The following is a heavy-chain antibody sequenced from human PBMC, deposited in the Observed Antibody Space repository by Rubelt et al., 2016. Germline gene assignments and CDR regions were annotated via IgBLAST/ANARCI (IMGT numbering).Heavy chain of an antibody. V-gene: IGHV4-59*01. D-gene: IGHD6-13*01. CDR3: ARDRGIAAAGTGFDY. Sequence: QVQLQESGPGLVKPSETLSLTCTVSGGSISDYHWSWIRQPPGKGLEWIGYIYYSGSTNYNPSLKSRVTISVATSKNQFSPELGAVTAADTAVYYCARDRGIAAAGTGFDYWGQGTLVTVSS. CDR2: IYYSGST. CDR1: GGSISDYH. J-gene: IGHJ4*02.